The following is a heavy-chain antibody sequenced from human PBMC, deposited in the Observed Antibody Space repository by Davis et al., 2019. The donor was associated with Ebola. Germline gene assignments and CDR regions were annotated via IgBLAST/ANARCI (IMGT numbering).Heavy chain of an antibody. CDR3: ARSITGTTAWFDP. J-gene: IGHJ5*02. D-gene: IGHD1-7*01. Sequence: SETLSLTCTVSGGSISSYYWNWIRQPPGKGLEWIGYIYHSGDTDYNPSLKSRVTISVDRSKNQFSLKLSSVTAADTAVYYCARSITGTTAWFDPWGQGTLVTVSS. V-gene: IGHV4-59*01. CDR1: GGSISSYY. CDR2: IYHSGDT.